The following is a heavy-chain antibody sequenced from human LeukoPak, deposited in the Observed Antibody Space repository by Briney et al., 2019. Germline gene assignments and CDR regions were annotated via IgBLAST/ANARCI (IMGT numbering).Heavy chain of an antibody. D-gene: IGHD1-26*01. CDR1: GFTFSSCA. J-gene: IGHJ4*02. CDR2: ISYDGSNK. Sequence: GGSLRLSCAASGFTFSSCAMHWVRQAPGKGLEWVAVISYDGSNKYYADSVKGRFTISRDNSKNTLYLQMNSLRAEDTAVYYCARLRTPGSYLAYWGQGTLVTVSS. CDR3: ARLRTPGSYLAY. V-gene: IGHV3-30-3*01.